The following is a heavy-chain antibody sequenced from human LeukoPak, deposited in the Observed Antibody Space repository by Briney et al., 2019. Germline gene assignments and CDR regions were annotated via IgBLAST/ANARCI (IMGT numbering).Heavy chain of an antibody. CDR1: GFTFSSYA. CDR3: AKVTHDILTGYYGDY. D-gene: IGHD3-9*01. J-gene: IGHJ4*02. V-gene: IGHV3-30*02. CDR2: IRYDGSNK. Sequence: PGRSLRLSCAASGFTFSSYAMHWVRQAPGKGLEWVAFIRYDGSNKYYADSVKGRFTISRDNSKNTLYLQMNSLRAEDTAVYYCAKVTHDILTGYYGDYWGQGTLVTVSS.